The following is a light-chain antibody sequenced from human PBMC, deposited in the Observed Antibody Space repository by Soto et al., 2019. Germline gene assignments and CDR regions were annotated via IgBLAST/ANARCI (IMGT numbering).Light chain of an antibody. CDR3: QQYNSYPYS. CDR1: QNIDSW. CDR2: DAS. Sequence: DIQVTQSPSTLSASVGDRVTISCRASQNIDSWLAWYQQKPGKAPKLLIYDASSLESGVPSRFSGSGSGTEFTLTISSLQPDGFATYYCQQYNSYPYSFGPGTKVDIK. J-gene: IGKJ3*01. V-gene: IGKV1-5*01.